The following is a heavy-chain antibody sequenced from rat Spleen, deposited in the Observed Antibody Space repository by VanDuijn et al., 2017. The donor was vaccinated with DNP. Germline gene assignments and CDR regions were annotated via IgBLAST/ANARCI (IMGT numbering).Heavy chain of an antibody. D-gene: IGHD4-1*01. CDR3: ARGGLYYFDY. V-gene: IGHV5-25*01. CDR2: ISTSGSRT. CDR1: GFTFSNYY. Sequence: EVQLVESGGGLVQPGRSLKLSCAASGFTFSNYYMAWVRQAPKKGLEWVATISTSGSRTFYLDSVKGRFTISRDNAKNTLYLQMNSLRSEDTATYYCARGGLYYFDYWGQGVMVTVSS. J-gene: IGHJ2*01.